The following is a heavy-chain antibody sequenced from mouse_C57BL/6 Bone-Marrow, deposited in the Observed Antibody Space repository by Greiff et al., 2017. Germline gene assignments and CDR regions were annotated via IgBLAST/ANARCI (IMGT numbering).Heavy chain of an antibody. V-gene: IGHV5-9*04. J-gene: IGHJ3*01. D-gene: IGHD3-2*01. CDR2: ISGGGGNT. CDR1: GFTFSSYT. CDR3: ARRQVWFAY. Sequence: EANVVESGGGLVKPGGSLKLSCAASGFTFSSYTMSWVRQTPEKRLEWVATISGGGGNTYYPDSVKGRFTISRDNAKNTLYLQMSSLRSEDTALYYCARRQVWFAYWGQGTLVTVSA.